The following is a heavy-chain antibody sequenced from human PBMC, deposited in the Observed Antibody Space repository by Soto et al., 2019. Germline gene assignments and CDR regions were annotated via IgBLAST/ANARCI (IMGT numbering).Heavy chain of an antibody. CDR3: TRRAFSSAAGPNYYYQYGMDV. V-gene: IGHV4-59*01. J-gene: IGHJ6*02. Sequence: SETLSLTCTVSGGSISSYYWSWIRQHTGKGLEWIAYVHSSGLSNYNPSLKSRVTISIDTSRNQFSLTLNSVTAADTAVYYCTRRAFSSAAGPNYYYQYGMDVWGQGTTVTVSS. CDR2: VHSSGLS. CDR1: GGSISSYY. D-gene: IGHD6-13*01.